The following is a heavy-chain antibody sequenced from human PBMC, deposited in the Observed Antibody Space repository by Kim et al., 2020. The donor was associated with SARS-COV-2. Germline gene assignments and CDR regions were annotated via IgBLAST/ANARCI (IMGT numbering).Heavy chain of an antibody. CDR1: GFTFSSYG. D-gene: IGHD3-9*01. J-gene: IGHJ4*02. CDR2: IWYDGSNK. Sequence: GGSLRLSCAASGFTFSSYGMHWVRQAPGKGLEWVAVIWYDGSNKYYADSVKGRFTISRDNSKNTLYLQMNSLRAEDTAVYYCARDYDILTGYYFDYWGQGTLVTFSS. V-gene: IGHV3-33*01. CDR3: ARDYDILTGYYFDY.